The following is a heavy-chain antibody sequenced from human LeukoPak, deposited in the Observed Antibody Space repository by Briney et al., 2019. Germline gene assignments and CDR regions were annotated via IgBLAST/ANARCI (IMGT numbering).Heavy chain of an antibody. CDR1: AVTFTGYG. Sequence: GGSLRLSCAASAVTFTGYGMHWVRQAPGKGLEWVAAIWYDGSLKYYADSVKGRFIISRDNLNNTLYLQMHNLRAEDAALYYCARGRGTSLIGWFDPWGQGTLVTVSS. J-gene: IGHJ5*02. CDR2: IWYDGSLK. D-gene: IGHD3-16*01. CDR3: ARGRGTSLIGWFDP. V-gene: IGHV3-33*01.